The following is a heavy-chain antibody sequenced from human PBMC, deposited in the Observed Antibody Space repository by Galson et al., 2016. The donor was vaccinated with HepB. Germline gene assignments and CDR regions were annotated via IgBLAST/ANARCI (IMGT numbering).Heavy chain of an antibody. CDR2: IYSNGLT. CDR1: GGSIGGYY. V-gene: IGHV4-59*01. Sequence: EPLSLTCTVSGGSIGGYYWSWIRQPPGKGLEWIGFIYSNGLTNYNPSLKSGVTISLDTSKNQFSLRMSSVTAADTAVYYCARAQYSVTSYSYYFDYWGQGNLVTVSS. CDR3: ARAQYSVTSYSYYFDY. J-gene: IGHJ4*02. D-gene: IGHD1-26*01.